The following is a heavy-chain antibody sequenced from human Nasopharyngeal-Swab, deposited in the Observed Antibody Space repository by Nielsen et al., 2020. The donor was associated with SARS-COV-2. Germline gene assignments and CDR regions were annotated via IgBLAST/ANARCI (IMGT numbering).Heavy chain of an antibody. J-gene: IGHJ4*02. Sequence: ESLKISCAASGFIFSASAIHWVRQASGKGLEWVGRIGDKDHNYATTYGASVQGSFTISRDDSKNTAFLQMDSLKTEDTALYYCTTDFYFDYWGQGTLVTVSS. CDR2: IGDKDHNYAT. V-gene: IGHV3-73*01. CDR1: GFIFSASA. CDR3: TTDFYFDY.